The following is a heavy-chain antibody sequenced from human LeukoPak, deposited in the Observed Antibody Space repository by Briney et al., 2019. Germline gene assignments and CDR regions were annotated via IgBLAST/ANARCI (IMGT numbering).Heavy chain of an antibody. V-gene: IGHV3-72*01. Sequence: GGSLRLSCAASGFTFSDHYMDWVRQAPGKGLEWVGRTRNRANSYTTEYAASVKGRFTISRDDSKNSLYLQMNSLKTEDTAVYYCARVSSVVSDYWGQGTLVTVSS. D-gene: IGHD4-23*01. J-gene: IGHJ4*02. CDR3: ARVSSVVSDY. CDR2: TRNRANSYTT. CDR1: GFTFSDHY.